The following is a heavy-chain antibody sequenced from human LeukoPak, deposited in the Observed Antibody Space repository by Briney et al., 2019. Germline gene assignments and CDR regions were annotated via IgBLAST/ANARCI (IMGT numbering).Heavy chain of an antibody. CDR1: GGSISSYY. V-gene: IGHV4-59*01. D-gene: IGHD1-14*01. Sequence: SETLSLTCTVSGGSISSYYWSWIRQPPGKGLEWIGYIYYSGSTNYNPSLKSRVTISVDTSKNQFSLKLSSVTAADTAVYYCARARTGVDVWGHGTTVTVSS. CDR3: ARARTGVDV. J-gene: IGHJ6*02. CDR2: IYYSGST.